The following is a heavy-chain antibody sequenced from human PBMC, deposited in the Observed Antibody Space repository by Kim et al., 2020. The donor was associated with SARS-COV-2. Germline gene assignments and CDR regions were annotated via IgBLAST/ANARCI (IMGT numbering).Heavy chain of an antibody. D-gene: IGHD6-13*01. J-gene: IGHJ6*02. Sequence: ASVKVSCKASGYTFTSYYMHWVRQAPGQGLEWMGIINPSGGSTSYAQKFQGRVTMTRDTSTSTVYMELSSLRSEDTAVYYCARDLLFSSSWLYYYYYGMDVWGQGTTVTVSS. CDR1: GYTFTSYY. V-gene: IGHV1-46*01. CDR2: INPSGGST. CDR3: ARDLLFSSSWLYYYYYGMDV.